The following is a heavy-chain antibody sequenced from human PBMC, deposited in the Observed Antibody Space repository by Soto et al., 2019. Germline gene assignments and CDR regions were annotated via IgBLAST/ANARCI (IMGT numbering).Heavy chain of an antibody. CDR1: GYTFTSYG. V-gene: IGHV1-18*01. CDR3: ATNSIERYCSGGSCYSHYYYYGMDV. D-gene: IGHD2-15*01. J-gene: IGHJ6*02. Sequence: QVQLVQSGAEVKKPGASVKVSCKASGYTFTSYGISWVRQAPGQGLEWMGWISAYNGNTNYAQKLQGRVTMTTDTYTSTAYMELRSLRSDDTAVYYCATNSIERYCSGGSCYSHYYYYGMDVWGQGTTVTVSS. CDR2: ISAYNGNT.